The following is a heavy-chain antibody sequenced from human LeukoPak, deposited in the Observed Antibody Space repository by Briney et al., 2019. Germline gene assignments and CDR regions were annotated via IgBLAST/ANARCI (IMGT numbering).Heavy chain of an antibody. D-gene: IGHD6-13*01. CDR3: AKARIAAAGTGDFDV. V-gene: IGHV3-23*01. CDR2: FRATDGSE. Sequence: GRSHRLSCAASGSTVSTYGMTSVRLAPGKGLEWVSAFRATDGSEQYAESVKGRFTISRDNSKNSLKLQMTSLSDEDTAVYYSAKARIAAAGTGDFDVWGQGTMVTVSS. CDR1: GSTVSTYG. J-gene: IGHJ3*01.